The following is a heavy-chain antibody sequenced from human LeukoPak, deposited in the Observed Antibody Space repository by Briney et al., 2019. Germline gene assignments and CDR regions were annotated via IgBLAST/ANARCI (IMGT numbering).Heavy chain of an antibody. D-gene: IGHD2-15*01. CDR1: GGSISSGGYY. J-gene: IGHJ5*02. CDR3: ARATKRILQCRFDT. Sequence: PSETLSLTCTVSGGSISSGGYYWSWIRQHPGKGLEWIGYIYYSGSTYYNPSLKSRVTISVDTSKNQFSLNLSSVTAADTAVYYCARATKRILQCRFDTWGQGTLVTVSS. V-gene: IGHV4-31*03. CDR2: IYYSGST.